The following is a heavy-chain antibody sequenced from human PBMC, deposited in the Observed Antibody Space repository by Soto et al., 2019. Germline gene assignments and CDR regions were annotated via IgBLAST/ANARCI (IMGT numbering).Heavy chain of an antibody. J-gene: IGHJ6*02. CDR1: GGSISSYY. CDR3: ARDRTTMVRGVINLPSYYYYGMDV. D-gene: IGHD3-10*01. Sequence: SETLSLTCTVSGGSISSYYWSWIRQPPGKGLEWIGYIYYSGSTNYNPTLKSLITISVDTSKNQFSLKLSFVTAADTAVYYCARDRTTMVRGVINLPSYYYYGMDVWGQGTTVTVSS. CDR2: IYYSGST. V-gene: IGHV4-59*01.